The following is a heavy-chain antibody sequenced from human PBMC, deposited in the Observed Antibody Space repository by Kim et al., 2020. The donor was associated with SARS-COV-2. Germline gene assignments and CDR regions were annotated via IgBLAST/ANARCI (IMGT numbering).Heavy chain of an antibody. CDR3: ARDRTWAFDI. Sequence: IANYAEEFQGRVTITADKSTSTAYMELSSLRSEDTAVYYCARDRTWAFDIWGQGTMVTVSS. J-gene: IGHJ3*02. V-gene: IGHV1-69*04. CDR2: IA.